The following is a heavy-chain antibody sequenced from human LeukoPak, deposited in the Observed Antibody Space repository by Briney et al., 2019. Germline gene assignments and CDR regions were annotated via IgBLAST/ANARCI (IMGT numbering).Heavy chain of an antibody. CDR2: IYHSGST. V-gene: IGHV4-30-2*01. CDR1: GFTFSSYA. Sequence: LRLSCAASGFTFSSYAMSWVRQAPGKGLEWIGYIYHSGSTYYNPSLKSRVTISVDRSKNQFSLKVSSVTAADTAVYYCARISDWFDPWGQGTLVAVSS. CDR3: ARISDWFDP. J-gene: IGHJ5*02.